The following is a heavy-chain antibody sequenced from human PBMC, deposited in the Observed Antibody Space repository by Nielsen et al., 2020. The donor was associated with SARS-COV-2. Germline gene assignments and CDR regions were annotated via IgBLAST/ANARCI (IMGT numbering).Heavy chain of an antibody. J-gene: IGHJ4*02. D-gene: IGHD6-6*01. CDR3: ARAWGHASTSSYYFDY. CDR2: ISSSSNYR. CDR1: GFTFRAFA. V-gene: IGHV3-21*01. Sequence: GESLKISCAASGFTFRAFAMTWVRQAPGKGLEWVSIISSSSNYRYYADSVKGRFTISRDNVKNLLYLQMNGLRAEDTAVYYCARAWGHASTSSYYFDYWGQGTPVTVSS.